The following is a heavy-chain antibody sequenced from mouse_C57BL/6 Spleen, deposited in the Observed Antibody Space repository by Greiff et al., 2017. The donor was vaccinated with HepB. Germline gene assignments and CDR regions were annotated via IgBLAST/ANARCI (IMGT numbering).Heavy chain of an antibody. D-gene: IGHD2-4*01. V-gene: IGHV5-9-1*02. CDR2: ISSGGDYI. CDR1: GFTFSSYA. Sequence: EVQGVESGEGLVKPGGSLKLSCAASGFTFSSYAMSWVRQTPEKRLEWVAYISSGGDYIYYADTVKGRFTISRDNARNTLYLQMSSLKSEDTAMYYCTREWDYDGGGYAMDYWGQGTSVTVSS. CDR3: TREWDYDGGGYAMDY. J-gene: IGHJ4*01.